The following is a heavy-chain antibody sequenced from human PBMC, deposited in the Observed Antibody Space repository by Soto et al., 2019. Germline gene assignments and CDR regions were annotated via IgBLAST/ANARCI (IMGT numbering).Heavy chain of an antibody. V-gene: IGHV1-18*01. D-gene: IGHD3-22*01. CDR2: ISAYNGNT. CDR3: ARDVGYYYDSSGYYFGY. J-gene: IGHJ4*02. CDR1: GYTFTSYG. Sequence: GASVKVSCKASGYTFTSYGISWVRQAPGQGHEWMGWISAYNGNTNYAQKLQGRVTMTTDTSTSTAYMELRSLRSDDTAVYYCARDVGYYYDSSGYYFGYWGQGTLVTVSS.